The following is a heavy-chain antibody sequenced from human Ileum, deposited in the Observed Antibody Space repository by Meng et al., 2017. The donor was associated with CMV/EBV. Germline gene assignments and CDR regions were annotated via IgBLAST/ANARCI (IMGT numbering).Heavy chain of an antibody. CDR2: IFDPSTT. CDR3: TRDAIGVLPGDAFDL. D-gene: IGHD2-21*01. Sequence: GESLKISCAASGFTLSGYSMNWVRQAPGKGLDWISYIFDPSTTIYADSVKGRFTISRDNSKNSLYLQMDSLRVEDTAVYYCTRDAIGVLPGDAFDLWGQGTRVTVSS. J-gene: IGHJ3*01. CDR1: GFTLSGYS. V-gene: IGHV3-48*04.